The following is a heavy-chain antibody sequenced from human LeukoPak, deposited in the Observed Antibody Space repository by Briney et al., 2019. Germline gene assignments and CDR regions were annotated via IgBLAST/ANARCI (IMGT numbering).Heavy chain of an antibody. D-gene: IGHD5-12*01. CDR1: GFTFSSYD. J-gene: IGHJ6*03. CDR2: ISGSGGRT. Sequence: GGSLRLSCAASGFTFSSYDMSWVRQAPGKGLEWVSAISGSGGRTYYADSVKGRFTISRDNSKNTLYLQMNSLRVEDTAVYYCAKRGMATDYYYYYMDVWGKGTTVTVSS. V-gene: IGHV3-23*01. CDR3: AKRGMATDYYYYYMDV.